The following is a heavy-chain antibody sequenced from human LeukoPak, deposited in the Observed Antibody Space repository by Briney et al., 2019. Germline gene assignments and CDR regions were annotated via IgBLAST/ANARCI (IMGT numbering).Heavy chain of an antibody. CDR3: ARGIFGYSY. J-gene: IGHJ4*02. CDR2: INHSGST. V-gene: IGHV4-34*01. CDR1: GGSFSGYY. D-gene: IGHD5-18*01. Sequence: SETLSLTCAVYGGSFSGYYWSWIRQPPGKGLEWIEEINHSGSTNYNPSLKSRVTISVDTSKNQFSLKLSSVTAADTAVYYCARGIFGYSYWGQGTLVTVSS.